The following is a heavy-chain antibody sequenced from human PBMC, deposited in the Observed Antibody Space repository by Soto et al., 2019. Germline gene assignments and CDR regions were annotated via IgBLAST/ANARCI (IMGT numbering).Heavy chain of an antibody. D-gene: IGHD5-12*01. J-gene: IGHJ4*02. CDR3: ARERQGSGYPFDY. V-gene: IGHV3-21*01. CDR2: ISSSSSYI. Sequence: GGALRLSGAASGFTFSSYSMKSDRQATGKGLEWVSSISSSSSYIYYADSVKGRFTISRDNAKNSLYLQMNSLRAEDTAVYYCARERQGSGYPFDYWGQGTLVTVSS. CDR1: GFTFSSYS.